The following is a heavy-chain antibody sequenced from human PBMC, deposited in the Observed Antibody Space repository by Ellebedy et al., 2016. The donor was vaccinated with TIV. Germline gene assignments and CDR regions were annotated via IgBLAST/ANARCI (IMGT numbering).Heavy chain of an antibody. Sequence: SETLSLXXTVSGGSISSYYWSWIRQPPGKGLEWIGYIYYSGSTNYNPSLKSRVTILVDTSKNQFSLKLSSVTAADTAVYYCARGAAMVSYYYYGMDVWGQGTTVTVSS. J-gene: IGHJ6*02. V-gene: IGHV4-59*01. D-gene: IGHD5-18*01. CDR3: ARGAAMVSYYYYGMDV. CDR1: GGSISSYY. CDR2: IYYSGST.